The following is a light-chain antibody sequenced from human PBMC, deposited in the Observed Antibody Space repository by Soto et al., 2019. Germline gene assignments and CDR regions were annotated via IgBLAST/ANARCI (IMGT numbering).Light chain of an antibody. CDR1: QSVSSY. J-gene: IGKJ1*01. CDR2: GVS. CDR3: QQYGSSST. V-gene: IGKV3-20*01. Sequence: IVLTQSPATLSLSPGERATLSCRASQSVSSYLAWYQQKPVQAPRLLIYGVSTRATGIPDRFSGSGSGTDFTLTISRLEPEDFAVYYCQQYGSSSTFGQGTKVDI.